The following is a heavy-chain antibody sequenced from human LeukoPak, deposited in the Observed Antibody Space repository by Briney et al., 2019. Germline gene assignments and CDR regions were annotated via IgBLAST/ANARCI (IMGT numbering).Heavy chain of an antibody. CDR2: IYDSGTT. D-gene: IGHD5-12*01. CDR3: ATHRRSGSGGSENAFEI. CDR1: GDSTSSSTYY. Sequence: KTSETLSLTCTVSGDSTSSSTYYWDWIRQAPGKGLEWIGNIYDSGTTHYNPSLKSRVTISGDTSKNQFSLKLNSVTAADTAIHYCATHRRSGSGGSENAFEIWGQGTMVTVSS. V-gene: IGHV4-39*01. J-gene: IGHJ3*02.